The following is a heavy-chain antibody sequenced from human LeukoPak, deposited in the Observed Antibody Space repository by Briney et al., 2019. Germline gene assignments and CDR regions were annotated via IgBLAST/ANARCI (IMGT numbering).Heavy chain of an antibody. Sequence: SETLSLTCTVSGGSISSYYCSWIRHPPGTGLERIGYVYYSGSTNYNPSLNSRVTISVDTSTTQFYLELSPVSATATAAYYCARDISSLDNWFHPWGQGTVVTVSS. CDR3: ARDISSLDNWFHP. V-gene: IGHV4-59*01. CDR2: VYYSGST. D-gene: IGHD6-13*01. J-gene: IGHJ5*02. CDR1: GGSISSYY.